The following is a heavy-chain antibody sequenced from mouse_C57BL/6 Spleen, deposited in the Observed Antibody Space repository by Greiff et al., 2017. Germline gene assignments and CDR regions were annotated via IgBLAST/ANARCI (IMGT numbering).Heavy chain of an antibody. CDR2: INPSSGYT. V-gene: IGHV1-4*01. CDR3: ARWGYYYGSSYSYYFDY. CDR1: GYTFTSYT. D-gene: IGHD1-1*01. Sequence: VKLVESGAELARPGASVKMSCKASGYTFTSYTMHWVKQRPGQGLEWIGYINPSSGYTKYNQKFKDKATLTADKSSSTAYMQLRSLTSEDSAVYYCARWGYYYGSSYSYYFDYWGQGTTLTVSS. J-gene: IGHJ2*01.